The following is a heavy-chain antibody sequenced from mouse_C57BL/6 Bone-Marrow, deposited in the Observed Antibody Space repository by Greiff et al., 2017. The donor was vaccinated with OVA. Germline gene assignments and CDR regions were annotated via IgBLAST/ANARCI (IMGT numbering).Heavy chain of an antibody. CDR2: INPSSGYT. J-gene: IGHJ1*03. V-gene: IGHV1-7*01. Sequence: VQLQQSGAELAKPGASVKLSCKASGYTFTSYWMHWVKQRPGQGLAWIGYINPSSGYTKYNQKFKDKATLTADKSSRTAYMQLSSLTYEDSAVYYCARSLYGSSYGWYCDVWGTGTTVTVSS. CDR3: ARSLYGSSYGWYCDV. CDR1: GYTFTSYW. D-gene: IGHD1-1*01.